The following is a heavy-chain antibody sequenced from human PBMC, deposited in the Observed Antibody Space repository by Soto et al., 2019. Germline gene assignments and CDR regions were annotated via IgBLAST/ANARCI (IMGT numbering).Heavy chain of an antibody. Sequence: PGGSLRLSCAASGFTFSSYSMNWVRQAPGKGLEWVSSISSSSSYIYYADSVKGRFTISRDNAKNSLYLQMNSLRAEDTAVYYCARDRREQWLVRGENWFDPWGQGTLVTVSS. CDR2: ISSSSSYI. J-gene: IGHJ5*02. D-gene: IGHD6-19*01. CDR3: ARDRREQWLVRGENWFDP. V-gene: IGHV3-21*01. CDR1: GFTFSSYS.